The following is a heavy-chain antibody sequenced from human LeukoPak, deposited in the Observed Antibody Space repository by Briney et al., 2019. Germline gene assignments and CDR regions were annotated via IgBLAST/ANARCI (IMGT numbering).Heavy chain of an antibody. CDR3: ARVRDGSGWDY. Sequence: ASVKVSCKASGYTFTGYYMHWVRQAPGQGLEWMGWINPNSGGTNYEQKFQGWVTMTRDTSISTAYMELSRLRSDDTAVYYCARVRDGSGWDYWGQGTLVTVSS. CDR1: GYTFTGYY. J-gene: IGHJ4*02. D-gene: IGHD6-19*01. V-gene: IGHV1-2*04. CDR2: INPNSGGT.